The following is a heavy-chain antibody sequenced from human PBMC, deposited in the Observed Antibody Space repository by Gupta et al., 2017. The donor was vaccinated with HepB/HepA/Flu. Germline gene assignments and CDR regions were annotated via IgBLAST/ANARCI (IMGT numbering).Heavy chain of an antibody. CDR2: ISWNSSIV. D-gene: IGHD4-23*01. CDR3: TVGIGERLDWIDYGMDV. J-gene: IGHJ6*02. Sequence: AHSGGGSVHPGRSLSLSCTASGFTFGDFAMHWVRQIPGKGLELVSGISWNSSIVNYADSVKGRFTISRDNAKKSLILQMNNLRVEDTALYYCTVGIGERLDWIDYGMDVWGQGTTVTVSS. CDR1: GFTFGDFA. V-gene: IGHV3-9*01.